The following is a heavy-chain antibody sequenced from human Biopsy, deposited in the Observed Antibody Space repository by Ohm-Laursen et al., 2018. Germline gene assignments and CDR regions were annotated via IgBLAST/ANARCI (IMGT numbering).Heavy chain of an antibody. CDR2: VDWDDYK. V-gene: IGHV2-70*11. D-gene: IGHD6-13*01. Sequence: PTQTPTLTRSFSGFSLSARGMCVSWIRQAPGKALEWLARVDWDDYKDYSASLQTKLSISKDTSNDQVVLTVNNVDPADTATYYCARTPILIVSAGLVYRHRRHLQGMDVWGQGIAVTVS. CDR1: GFSLSARGMC. J-gene: IGHJ6*02. CDR3: ARTPILIVSAGLVYRHRRHLQGMDV.